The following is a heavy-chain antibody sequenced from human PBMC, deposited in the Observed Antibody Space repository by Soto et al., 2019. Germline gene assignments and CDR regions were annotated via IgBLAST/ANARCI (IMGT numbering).Heavy chain of an antibody. CDR2: IYYSGST. J-gene: IGHJ4*02. D-gene: IGHD5-12*01. CDR3: AREIRDGYNKIIDY. CDR1: GGSVSSGSYY. Sequence: PSETLSLTCTVSGGSVSSGSYYWSWIRQPPGKGLEWIGYIYYSGSTNYNPSLKSRVTISVDTSKNQFSLKLSSVTAADTAVYYCAREIRDGYNKIIDYWGQGTLVTVSS. V-gene: IGHV4-61*01.